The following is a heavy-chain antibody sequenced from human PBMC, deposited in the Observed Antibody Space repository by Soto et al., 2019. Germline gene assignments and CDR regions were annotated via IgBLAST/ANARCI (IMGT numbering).Heavy chain of an antibody. V-gene: IGHV3-23*01. J-gene: IGHJ6*03. CDR2: ISGSGGST. D-gene: IGHD5-12*01. Sequence: GGSLRLSCAASGFTFSSYAMSWVRQAPGKGLEWVSAISGSGGSTYYADSVKGRFTISRDNSKNTLYLQMNSLRAEDTAVYYCAKHGDVDIVATISFYYYYYMDVWGKGTTVTVSS. CDR1: GFTFSSYA. CDR3: AKHGDVDIVATISFYYYYYMDV.